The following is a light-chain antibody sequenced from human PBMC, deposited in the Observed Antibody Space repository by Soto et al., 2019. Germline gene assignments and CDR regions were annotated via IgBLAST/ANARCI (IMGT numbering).Light chain of an antibody. CDR3: QQYGNSPWT. V-gene: IGKV3-15*01. CDR1: QSVSSN. Sequence: EIVMTQSPATLSVSPGERATLSCRVSQSVSSNLAWYQQKPGQAPRLLIYGASTRATGIPARFSGSGSGTDFTLTIRRLEPEDFAVYHCQQYGNSPWTFGQGTKVDIK. CDR2: GAS. J-gene: IGKJ1*01.